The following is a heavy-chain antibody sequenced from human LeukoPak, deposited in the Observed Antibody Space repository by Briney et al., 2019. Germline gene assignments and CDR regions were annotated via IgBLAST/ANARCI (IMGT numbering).Heavy chain of an antibody. J-gene: IGHJ4*02. CDR1: GFTFSIYA. D-gene: IGHD3-3*01. V-gene: IGHV3-30-3*01. CDR2: ISYDGSNK. Sequence: GGSLRLSCAASGFTFSIYAMHWVRQAPGKGLEWVAVISYDGSNKYYADSVKGRFTVSRDNSKNTLYLQMNSLRGEDTAVYYCARDPPYYDFWSGYQSSYYFDYWGQGTLVTVSS. CDR3: ARDPPYYDFWSGYQSSYYFDY.